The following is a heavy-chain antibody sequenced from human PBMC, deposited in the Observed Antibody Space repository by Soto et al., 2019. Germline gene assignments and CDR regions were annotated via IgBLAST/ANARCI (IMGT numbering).Heavy chain of an antibody. D-gene: IGHD7-27*01. CDR2: IYYSGST. CDR1: GDSISGYY. J-gene: IGHJ1*01. V-gene: IGHV4-59*01. CDR3: ARGWGGYFQH. Sequence: PSETLSLTCTVSGDSISGYYWSGIRQPPGKGLEWIGYIYYSGSTNYNPSLKSRVTISVDTSKNQFSLKLSSVTAADTAVYYCARGWGGYFQHWGQGTLVTVS.